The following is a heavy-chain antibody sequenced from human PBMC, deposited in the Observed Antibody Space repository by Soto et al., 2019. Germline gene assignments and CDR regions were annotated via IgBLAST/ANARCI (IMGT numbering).Heavy chain of an antibody. CDR2: IIPIFGTA. CDR1: GGTFSSYA. D-gene: IGHD3-22*01. J-gene: IGHJ4*02. CDR3: ARAVETYYYDSSGYFDY. V-gene: IGHV1-69*01. Sequence: QVQLVQSGAEVKKPGSSVKVSCKASGGTFSSYAISWVRQAPGQGLEWMGGIIPIFGTANYAQKFQGRVTITADESTSKAYMELSSLRSEDTAVYYCARAVETYYYDSSGYFDYWGQGTLVTVSS.